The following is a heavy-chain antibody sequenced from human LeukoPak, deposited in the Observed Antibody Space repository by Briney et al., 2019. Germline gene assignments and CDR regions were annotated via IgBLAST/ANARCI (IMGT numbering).Heavy chain of an antibody. V-gene: IGHV4-59*08. J-gene: IGHJ4*02. Sequence: SETLSLTCIVSGGSISSYYWNWIRQPPGKGLEWIGSIYYSGSTNYNPSLKSRVTISVDTSKNQFSLKLSSVTAADTAVYYCARSSSCYGDYILESACSVDYWSQGTLVTVSS. CDR1: GGSISSYY. CDR2: IYYSGST. D-gene: IGHD4-17*01. CDR3: ARSSSCYGDYILESACSVDY.